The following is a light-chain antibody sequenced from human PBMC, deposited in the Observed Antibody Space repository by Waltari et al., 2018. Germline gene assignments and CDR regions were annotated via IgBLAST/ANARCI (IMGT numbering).Light chain of an antibody. CDR3: QQLNTYPLT. V-gene: IGKV1-9*01. CDR2: AAS. J-gene: IGKJ4*01. CDR1: QGISTY. Sequence: IQLTQSPSSLSASVGDRVTITCRASQGISTYLAWYQQRPGKAPKLLMYAASTLQSGVPSRFSGSGSGTEFTLTISSPQPEDFATYYCQQLNTYPLTFGGGTKVEIK.